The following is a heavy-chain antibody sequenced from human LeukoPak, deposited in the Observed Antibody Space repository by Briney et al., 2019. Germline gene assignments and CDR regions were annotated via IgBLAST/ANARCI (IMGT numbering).Heavy chain of an antibody. CDR3: AKDERNWNYNLASQTYD. CDR2: ISGSGVST. V-gene: IGHV3-23*01. D-gene: IGHD1-7*01. Sequence: GGSLRLACAASGFRFSSYAMSWVRQAPGKGLEWVSAISGSGVSTYYADSVKGRFTVSRDNSKNTLYLQMSSLRAEDTAVYYCAKDERNWNYNLASQTYDWGQGTLVSVSS. CDR1: GFRFSSYA. J-gene: IGHJ4*02.